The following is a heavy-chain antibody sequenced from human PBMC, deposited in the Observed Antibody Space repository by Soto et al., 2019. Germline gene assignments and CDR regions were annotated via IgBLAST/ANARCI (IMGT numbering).Heavy chain of an antibody. CDR3: ANYSSCVVDV. CDR2: IDPSNSYT. Sequence: PGESMKISCKASGYRFTNYWIIWVRQMPGKGLEWMGKIDPSNSYTDYNPSIRGHFPISVDEAISTAYLQCGSLDASDAAMYYCANYSSCVVDVWGQGTTVTVSS. V-gene: IGHV5-10-1*01. J-gene: IGHJ6*02. CDR1: GYRFTNYW. D-gene: IGHD3-22*01.